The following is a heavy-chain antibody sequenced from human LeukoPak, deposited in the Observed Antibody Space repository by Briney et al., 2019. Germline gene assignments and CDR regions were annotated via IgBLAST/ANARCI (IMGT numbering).Heavy chain of an antibody. CDR1: GFIVSGHY. V-gene: IGHV3-11*04. Sequence: QPGGSLRLSCAASGFIVSGHYMNWVRHAPGKGLEWLSYISSSGRTIYYADSVKGRFTISRDNAKNSLSLQMDSLRAEDTAVYYCARISTWGQGTLVTVSS. CDR2: ISSSGRTI. J-gene: IGHJ4*02. CDR3: ARIST.